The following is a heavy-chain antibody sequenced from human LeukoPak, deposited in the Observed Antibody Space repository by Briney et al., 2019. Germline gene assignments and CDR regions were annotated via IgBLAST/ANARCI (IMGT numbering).Heavy chain of an antibody. CDR1: GYSISSGYY. CDR2: IYHSGST. V-gene: IGHV4-38-2*02. D-gene: IGHD3-22*01. Sequence: PSETLSLTCAVSGYSISSGYYWGWLRQPPGKGLEGIGGIYHSGSTYYNPSLKSRVTISVDTSKNQFSLKLSSVTAADTAVYYCARDLRDSSGVAAVWGKGTTVTVSS. J-gene: IGHJ6*04. CDR3: ARDLRDSSGVAAV.